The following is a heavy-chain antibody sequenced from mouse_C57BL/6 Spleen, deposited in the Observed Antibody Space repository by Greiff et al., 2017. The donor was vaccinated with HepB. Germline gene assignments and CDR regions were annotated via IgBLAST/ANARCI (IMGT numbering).Heavy chain of an antibody. CDR3: ARGDYDYLYYYAMDY. V-gene: IGHV1-64*01. CDR2: IHPNSGST. Sequence: QVQLQQPGAELVKPGASVKLSCKASGYTFTSYWMHWVKQRPVQGLEWIGMIHPNSGSTNYNEKFKSKATLTVDKSSSTAYMQLSSLTSEDSAVYYCARGDYDYLYYYAMDYWGQGTSVTVSS. J-gene: IGHJ4*01. D-gene: IGHD2-4*01. CDR1: GYTFTSYW.